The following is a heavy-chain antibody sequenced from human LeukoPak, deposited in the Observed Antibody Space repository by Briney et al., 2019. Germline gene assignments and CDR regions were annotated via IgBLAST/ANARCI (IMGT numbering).Heavy chain of an antibody. CDR3: VREGCSSTSCFGMDV. J-gene: IGHJ6*02. CDR1: GFTFSSNW. CDR2: ISTDARTI. V-gene: IGHV3-74*01. Sequence: AGGSLRLSCATSGFTFSSNWMHWVRQAPGKGLVWVSHISTDARTITYADFVKGRFTISRDNAKNSLYLQMNSLRAEDTAVYYCVREGCSSTSCFGMDVWGPGTTVTVSS. D-gene: IGHD2-2*01.